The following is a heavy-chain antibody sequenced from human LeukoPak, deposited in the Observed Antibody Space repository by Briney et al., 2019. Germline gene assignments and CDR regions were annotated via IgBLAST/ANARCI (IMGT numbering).Heavy chain of an antibody. V-gene: IGHV1-2*02. CDR1: GYTFTDYY. J-gene: IGHJ4*02. CDR2: INLYSGAT. CDR3: ARIRGGNNYHFDY. D-gene: IGHD1-26*01. Sequence: GSVKVSCKASGYTFTDYYIHWVRQAPGQGLEWMGWINLYSGATNYAQKFQGRVTMTRDTSISTAYMDLSRLTSDDTAVYYCARIRGGNNYHFDYWGQGTLVTVSS.